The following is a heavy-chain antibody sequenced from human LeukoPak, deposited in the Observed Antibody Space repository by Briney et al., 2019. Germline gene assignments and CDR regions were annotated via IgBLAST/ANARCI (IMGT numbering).Heavy chain of an antibody. J-gene: IGHJ4*02. CDR1: GYTFTRYG. D-gene: IGHD6-19*01. CDR3: ARDLAVATLPTFDY. Sequence: ASVEVSCKASGYTFTRYGISWVRQAPGQGLEWRGWISGYNGNTNYAQKFQGRVTMTTDTSTSTAYMALRSLRSDDTAVYYCARDLAVATLPTFDYWGQGILVTVSS. V-gene: IGHV1-18*01. CDR2: ISGYNGNT.